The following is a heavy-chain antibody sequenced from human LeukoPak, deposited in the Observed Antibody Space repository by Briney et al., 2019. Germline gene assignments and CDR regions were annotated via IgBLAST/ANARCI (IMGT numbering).Heavy chain of an antibody. J-gene: IGHJ4*02. CDR1: GGSISSSSHY. D-gene: IGHD3-22*01. CDR3: ARGGYYYDSSGYQFDY. Sequence: SETLSLTCTVSGGSISSSSHYWGWIRQPPGKGLEWIGSIDYSGTTSYNPSLKSRVTISVDTSKNQFSLKLSSVTAADTAVYYCARGGYYYDSSGYQFDYWGQGTLVTVSS. CDR2: IDYSGTT. V-gene: IGHV4-39*07.